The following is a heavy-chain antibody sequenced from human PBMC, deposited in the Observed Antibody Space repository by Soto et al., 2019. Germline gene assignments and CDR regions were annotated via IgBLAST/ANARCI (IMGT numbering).Heavy chain of an antibody. CDR2: IWYDGSNK. Sequence: QVQLVESGGGVVQPGRSLRLSCTASGFTFSTYGMHWVRQAPGKGLEWVTVIWYDGSNKYYADSVKCRFTISRDNSKNTLFPPMNRLKSDDTAVYYWARGGGSGSSFVGYYYYTLDVWGQGTTVTVSS. J-gene: IGHJ6*02. CDR1: GFTFSTYG. V-gene: IGHV3-33*01. D-gene: IGHD1-26*01. CDR3: ARGGGSGSSFVGYYYYTLDV.